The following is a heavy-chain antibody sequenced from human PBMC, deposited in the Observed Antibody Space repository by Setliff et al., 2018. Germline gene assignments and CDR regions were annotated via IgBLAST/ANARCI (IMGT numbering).Heavy chain of an antibody. V-gene: IGHV4-61*02. D-gene: IGHD2-2*01. Sequence: KASETLSLTCTVSGDSISGGDYYWTWIRQPAGKRLEWIGRVYNSGTTYNAFFASRVTMSIDTSKNQFSLKLSSVTAADTAVYYCATNPYQLLNFDYWGQGTLVTVSS. CDR2: VYNSGTT. J-gene: IGHJ4*02. CDR3: ATNPYQLLNFDY. CDR1: GDSISGGDYY.